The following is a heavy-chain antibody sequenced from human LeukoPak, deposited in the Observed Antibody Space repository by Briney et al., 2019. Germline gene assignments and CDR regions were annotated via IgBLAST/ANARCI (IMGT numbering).Heavy chain of an antibody. D-gene: IGHD3-10*01. CDR3: ARGLLWFGESYDAFDI. V-gene: IGHV4-4*02. CDR2: IYHSGST. J-gene: IGHJ3*02. Sequence: SVTQSLICAVSGGSISRSNWWSWVRQPPGKGLDWIGEIYHSGSTNYNPSLKSRVTISVDKSKNQFSLKLSSVTAADTAVYYCARGLLWFGESYDAFDIWGQGTMVTVSS. CDR1: GGSISRSNW.